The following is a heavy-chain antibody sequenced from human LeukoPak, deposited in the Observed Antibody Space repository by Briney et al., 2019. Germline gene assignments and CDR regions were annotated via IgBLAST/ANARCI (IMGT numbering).Heavy chain of an antibody. CDR1: GFTFSSYS. V-gene: IGHV3-21*04. CDR3: AKNPQYYYDSSGFFEY. Sequence: GGSLRLSCAASGFTFSSYSMNWVRQAPGKGPEWVSSISSSSSYIYYADSVKGRFTISRDNAKNTLYLQMNSLRVEDTAVYYCAKNPQYYYDSSGFFEYWGQGTLVTVSS. D-gene: IGHD3-22*01. J-gene: IGHJ4*02. CDR2: ISSSSSYI.